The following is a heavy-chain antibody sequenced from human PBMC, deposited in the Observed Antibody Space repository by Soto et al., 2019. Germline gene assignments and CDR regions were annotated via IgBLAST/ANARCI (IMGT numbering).Heavy chain of an antibody. CDR2: IYWDDDK. CDR3: AHTSYYYDSSGYPLFYY. CDR1: GLSLSTSGVG. D-gene: IGHD3-22*01. Sequence: QVTLKESGPTLVKPTQTLTLTCTFSGLSLSTSGVGVGWIRQPPGKALEWLALIYWDDDKRYSPSLKSRLTITKDTSKNHVVLTMTNMDPVDTATYYCAHTSYYYDSSGYPLFYYWGQGTLVTVSS. J-gene: IGHJ4*02. V-gene: IGHV2-5*02.